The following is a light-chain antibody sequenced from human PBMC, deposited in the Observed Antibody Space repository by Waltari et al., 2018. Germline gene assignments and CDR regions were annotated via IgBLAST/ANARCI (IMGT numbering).Light chain of an antibody. CDR1: SSNIGSNY. CDR2: RNN. Sequence: PGQRVTISCSGSSSNIGSNYIYWYQQLPGTAPKLLIYRNNQRPSGVPDRFSGSKSGTSASLAISGLRSEDEADYYCTTWDDSLSGYVFGTGTKVTVL. CDR3: TTWDDSLSGYV. V-gene: IGLV1-47*01. J-gene: IGLJ1*01.